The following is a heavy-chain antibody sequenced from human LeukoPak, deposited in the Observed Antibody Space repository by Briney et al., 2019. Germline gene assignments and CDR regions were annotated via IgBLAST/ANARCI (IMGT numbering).Heavy chain of an antibody. CDR1: GYTFTGYY. CDR3: ARAPYYYDSSGCSDY. CDR2: IIPIFGTA. D-gene: IGHD3-22*01. V-gene: IGHV1-69*06. Sequence: ASVKVSCKASGYTFTGYYMHWVRQAPGQGLEWMGWIIPIFGTASYAQKFQGRVTITADISTSTAYMELSSLRSEDTAVYYCARAPYYYDSSGCSDYWGQGTLVTVSS. J-gene: IGHJ4*02.